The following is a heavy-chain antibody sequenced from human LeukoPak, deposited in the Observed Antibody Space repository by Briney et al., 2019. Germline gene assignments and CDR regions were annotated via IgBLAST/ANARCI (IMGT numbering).Heavy chain of an antibody. CDR2: ISSSSSTI. CDR3: ARVLHKRNYDNGTNYIH. J-gene: IGHJ4*02. V-gene: IGHV3-48*01. Sequence: PGGSLRLTCAASGFIFSSYSMNWVRQAPGKGLEWVSYISSSSSTIYYADSVKGRFTISRDNAKNSLYLQMNSLRAEDTAVYCARVLHKRNYDNGTNYIHWGQGTLVTVSS. D-gene: IGHD3-22*01. CDR1: GFIFSSYS.